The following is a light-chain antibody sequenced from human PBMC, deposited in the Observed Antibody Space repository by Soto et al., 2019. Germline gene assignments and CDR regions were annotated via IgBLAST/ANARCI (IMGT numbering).Light chain of an antibody. V-gene: IGLV2-14*03. CDR2: AVS. J-gene: IGLJ1*01. Sequence: QSALTQPASVSGSPGQAITISCSGTSSDVGAFNYVSWYQQHPGKAPKLMIYAVSNRPSGVSNRFSGSKSGNTASLTISGLRAEDEADYYCNSYTSNNTYVFGTGTKVTVL. CDR3: NSYTSNNTYV. CDR1: SSDVGAFNY.